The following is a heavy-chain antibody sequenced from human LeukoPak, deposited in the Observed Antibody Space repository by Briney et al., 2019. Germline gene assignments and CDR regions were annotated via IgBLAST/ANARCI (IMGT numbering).Heavy chain of an antibody. D-gene: IGHD3-10*01. V-gene: IGHV4-38-2*01. CDR2: IYHSGST. Sequence: PSETLSLTCAVSGYSISSDYYWGWIRQPPGKGLEWIGSIYHSGSTYYNPSLKSRVTISVDTSKNQFSLKLSSVTAADTAVYYCARLYGSGRNWFDAWGQGTLVTVSS. J-gene: IGHJ5*02. CDR1: GYSISSDYY. CDR3: ARLYGSGRNWFDA.